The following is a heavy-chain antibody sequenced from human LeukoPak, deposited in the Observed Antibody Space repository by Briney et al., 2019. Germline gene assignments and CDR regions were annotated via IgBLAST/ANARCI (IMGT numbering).Heavy chain of an antibody. D-gene: IGHD3-22*01. V-gene: IGHV3-64D*06. CDR1: GFTFSSYA. J-gene: IGHJ4*02. Sequence: GGSLRLSCSASGFTFSSYATHWVRQAPGKGLEYVSAISSNGGSTYYADSVKGRFTISRDNSKNTLYLQMSSLRAEDTAVYYCVKSDYYDSSGYYDYWGQGTLVTVSS. CDR3: VKSDYYDSSGYYDY. CDR2: ISSNGGST.